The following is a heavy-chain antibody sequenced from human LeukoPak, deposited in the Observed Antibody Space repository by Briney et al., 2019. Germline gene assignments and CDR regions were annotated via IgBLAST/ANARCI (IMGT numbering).Heavy chain of an antibody. CDR2: INPNSGGT. D-gene: IGHD3-16*01. Sequence: ASVKVSCKASGYTFTGYYMHWVRQAPGQGLEWMGWINPNSGGTNYAQKFQGRVTMTRDTSISTTYMELSRLRSDDAAVYYCARDFGVNRDYVWGCAVDYWGQGTLVTVSS. CDR3: ARDFGVNRDYVWGCAVDY. V-gene: IGHV1-2*02. CDR1: GYTFTGYY. J-gene: IGHJ4*02.